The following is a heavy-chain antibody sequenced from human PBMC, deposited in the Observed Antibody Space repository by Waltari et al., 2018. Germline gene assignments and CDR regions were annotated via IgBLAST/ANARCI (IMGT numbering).Heavy chain of an antibody. J-gene: IGHJ4*02. D-gene: IGHD1-26*01. CDR1: GGSISSYY. CDR3: ARVSGGSYYFDY. Sequence: QVQLQESGPGLVKPSETLSLTCTGSGGSISSYYWSWIRQPTGKGLEWIGYIYYSGVTNSNPSLKSRVTISVDTSKNQFSLKLMSETAADTAVYYCARVSGGSYYFDYWGQGTLVTVSS. CDR2: IYYSGVT. V-gene: IGHV4-59*01.